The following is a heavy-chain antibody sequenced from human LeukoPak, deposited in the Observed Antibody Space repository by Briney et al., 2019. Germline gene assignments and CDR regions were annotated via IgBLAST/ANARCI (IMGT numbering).Heavy chain of an antibody. CDR1: GGSFSGYY. V-gene: IGHV4-34*01. CDR2: INHSGST. J-gene: IGHJ5*02. CDR3: ARAGEVLWFGEPQINWFDP. D-gene: IGHD3-10*01. Sequence: SETLSLTCAVYGGSFSGYYWSWIRQPPGKGLEWIGEINHSGSTNYNPSLKSRVTISVDTSKNQFSLKLSSVTAADTAVYYCARAGEVLWFGEPQINWFDPWGQGTLVTVSS.